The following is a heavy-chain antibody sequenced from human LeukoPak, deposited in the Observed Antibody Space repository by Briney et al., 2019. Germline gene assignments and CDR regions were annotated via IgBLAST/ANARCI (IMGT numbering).Heavy chain of an antibody. CDR1: GGSISSSSYY. CDR3: ARHRVRFLEWFPKPHNWFDP. CDR2: IYYSGST. J-gene: IGHJ5*02. V-gene: IGHV4-39*01. Sequence: SETLSLTCTVSGGSISSSSYYWGWIRQPPGKGLEWIGSIYYSGSTYYNPSLKSRVTISVDTSKNQFSLKLSSVTAADTAVYYCARHRVRFLEWFPKPHNWFDPWGQGTLVTVSS. D-gene: IGHD3-3*01.